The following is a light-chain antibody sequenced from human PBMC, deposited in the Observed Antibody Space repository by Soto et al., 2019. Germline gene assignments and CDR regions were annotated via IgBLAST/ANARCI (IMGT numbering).Light chain of an antibody. CDR2: AAS. CDR3: LQDINYPWT. V-gene: IGKV1-8*01. CDR1: QGISSY. J-gene: IGKJ1*01. Sequence: AVRMNQSPSSLSASPGDRVTITCRASQGISSYLAWYQQKPGKAPKLLIYAASTLQSGVPSRFSGSGSGTDFTLAISSLQPEDSATYYCLQDINYPWTFGQGTNVDI.